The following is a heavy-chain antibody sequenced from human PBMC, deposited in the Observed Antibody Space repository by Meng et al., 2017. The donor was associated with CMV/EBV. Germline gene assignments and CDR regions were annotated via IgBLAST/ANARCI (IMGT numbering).Heavy chain of an antibody. CDR2: IYYSKST. D-gene: IGHD2-21*01. CDR3: ARHGMWLIRNAY. J-gene: IGHJ4*02. CDR1: GDSINSANNI. Sequence: LQLQQSGPAQVNTSDTPSLPCSVSGDSINSANNIWGWIRQPPGKGLELIASIYYSKSTYYNPSLKSRVTIAVDTSKNQFSLRLSSVTAADTAVYYCARHGMWLIRNAYWGQGTLVTVSS. V-gene: IGHV4-39*07.